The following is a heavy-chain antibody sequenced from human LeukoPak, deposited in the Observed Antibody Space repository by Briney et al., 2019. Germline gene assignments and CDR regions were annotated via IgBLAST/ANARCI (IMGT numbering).Heavy chain of an antibody. CDR3: ARRSYDFWSGYYIDY. Sequence: GESLKISCKGSGYSFTRYWVGWVRQMPGKGLEWMGIIYPGDSDTRYSPSFQGQVTISADKSISTAYLQWSSLKASDTAMYYCARRSYDFWSGYYIDYWGQGTLVTVSS. CDR1: GYSFTRYW. D-gene: IGHD3-3*01. CDR2: IYPGDSDT. V-gene: IGHV5-51*01. J-gene: IGHJ4*02.